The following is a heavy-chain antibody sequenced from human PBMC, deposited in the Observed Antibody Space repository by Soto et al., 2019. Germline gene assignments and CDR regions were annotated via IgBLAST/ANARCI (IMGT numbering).Heavy chain of an antibody. Sequence: PSETLSLTCTVSGGSISSGGYSWNWVRQHPGKGLEWIGYIDNSGSTNYNPSLKSRVTISVDTSKNQFSLKLSSVTAADTAVYYCARGNYYGSGSYRYYYYGMDVWGQGTTVTVSS. V-gene: IGHV4-31*03. D-gene: IGHD3-10*01. CDR2: IDNSGST. CDR3: ARGNYYGSGSYRYYYYGMDV. CDR1: GGSISSGGYS. J-gene: IGHJ6*02.